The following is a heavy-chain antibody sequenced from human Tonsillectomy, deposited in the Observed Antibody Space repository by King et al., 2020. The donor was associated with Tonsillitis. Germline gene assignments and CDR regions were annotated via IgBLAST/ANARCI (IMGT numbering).Heavy chain of an antibody. V-gene: IGHV3-30-3*01. Sequence: VQLVESGGGVVQPGRSLRLSCAPSGFTFSSFAMHWVRQAPGKGLEWVAGISYDGNNKYYADSVKGRFTISRDNSRSTLYLQMDSLRAEDTALYYCVRAALFFHVEDRAAEYFQHWGQGTLVAVSS. D-gene: IGHD3-3*01. J-gene: IGHJ1*01. CDR1: GFTFSSFA. CDR2: ISYDGNNK. CDR3: VRAALFFHVEDRAAEYFQH.